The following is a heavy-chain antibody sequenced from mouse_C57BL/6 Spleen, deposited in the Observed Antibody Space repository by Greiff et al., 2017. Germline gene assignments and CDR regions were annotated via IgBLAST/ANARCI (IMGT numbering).Heavy chain of an antibody. CDR3: TLRYFDV. Sequence: DVKLVESGAELVRPGASVKLSCTASGFNIKDDYMHWVKQRPEQGLEWIGWIDPENGDTEYASKFQGKATITADTSSNTAYLQLSSLTSEDTAVYYCTLRYFDVWGTGTTVTVSS. J-gene: IGHJ1*03. V-gene: IGHV14-4*01. CDR2: IDPENGDT. CDR1: GFNIKDDY.